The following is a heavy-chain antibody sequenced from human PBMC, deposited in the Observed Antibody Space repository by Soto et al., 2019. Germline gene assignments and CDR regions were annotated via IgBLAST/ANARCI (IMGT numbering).Heavy chain of an antibody. Sequence: EVQLVESGGGLVQPGGSLRLSCAASGFTFSSYAMHWVRQAPGKGLEYVSAISSNGGSTYYANSVKGRFTISRDNSKNTLYLQIGSLRAEDMAVYYCARGGGYYFDYRGQGTLVTVSS. CDR3: ARGGGYYFDY. CDR2: ISSNGGST. CDR1: GFTFSSYA. J-gene: IGHJ4*02. V-gene: IGHV3-64*01.